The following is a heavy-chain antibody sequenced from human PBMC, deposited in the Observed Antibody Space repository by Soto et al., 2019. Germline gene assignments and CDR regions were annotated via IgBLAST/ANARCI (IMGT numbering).Heavy chain of an antibody. V-gene: IGHV3-30-3*01. CDR1: GFTFSSFT. J-gene: IGHJ5*02. CDR3: VRERDFGSENYYNWAYNYFDP. CDR2: ISYDGNNK. Sequence: QVQLVESGEGVVQPGRSLTLSCAASGFTFSSFTMHWVRQAPGKGLEWVAVISYDGNNKKYADSVRGRFTISRDNSKNTLFLQMNSLKTEDTAVYYCVRERDFGSENYYNWAYNYFDPWGQGTLFTVSS. D-gene: IGHD3-10*01.